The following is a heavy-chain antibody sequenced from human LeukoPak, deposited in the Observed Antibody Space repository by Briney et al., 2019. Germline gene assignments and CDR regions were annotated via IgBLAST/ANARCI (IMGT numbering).Heavy chain of an antibody. Sequence: SVKVSCKASGGTFSSYAISWVRQAPGQGLEWMGGIIPIFGTANYAQKFQGRVTITADKSTSTAYMELSSLRSEDTAVYYCARDMIVGATDFGYWGQGTLVTVSS. V-gene: IGHV1-69*06. CDR1: GGTFSSYA. CDR2: IIPIFGTA. D-gene: IGHD1-26*01. J-gene: IGHJ4*02. CDR3: ARDMIVGATDFGY.